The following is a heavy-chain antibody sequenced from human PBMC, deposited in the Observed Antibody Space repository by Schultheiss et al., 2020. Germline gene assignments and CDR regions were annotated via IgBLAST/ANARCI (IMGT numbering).Heavy chain of an antibody. Sequence: GGSLRISGAASGFTFSSYVMHWVRQAPGKGLEWVSGISWNSGSIGYADSVKGRFTISRDNAKNSLYLQMNSLRAEDTAVYYCATLDFIVVVVVPTPNWFDPWGQGTLVTVSS. D-gene: IGHD2-15*01. CDR3: ATLDFIVVVVVPTPNWFDP. CDR2: ISWNSGSI. CDR1: GFTFSSYV. V-gene: IGHV3-48*04. J-gene: IGHJ5*02.